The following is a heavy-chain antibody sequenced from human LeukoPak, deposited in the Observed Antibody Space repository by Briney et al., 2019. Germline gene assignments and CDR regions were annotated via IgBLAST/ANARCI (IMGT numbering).Heavy chain of an antibody. V-gene: IGHV3-7*01. CDR3: ARIGYSSSCFDY. J-gene: IGHJ4*02. CDR1: GFTFSHYW. Sequence: GGSLRLSCAASGFTFSHYWMSWVRQAPGKGLEWVANIKQDGSEQDYMDSMKGRFTISRDNAKNSVYLQMNSLGVEDTAVYYCARIGYSSSCFDYWGQGTLVTVSS. D-gene: IGHD6-13*01. CDR2: IKQDGSEQ.